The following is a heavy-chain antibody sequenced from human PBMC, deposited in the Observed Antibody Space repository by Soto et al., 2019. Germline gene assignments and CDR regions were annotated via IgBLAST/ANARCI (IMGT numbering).Heavy chain of an antibody. Sequence: GGSLRLFCAASGFTFRNYGMNWVRQAPGKGLEWVANIKQDGSEKYYVDSVKGRFTISRDNAKNSLYLQMNSLRAEDTAVYYCARAKWGAFDICGQGTMVTVSS. J-gene: IGHJ3*02. CDR3: ARAKWGAFDI. CDR1: GFTFRNYG. V-gene: IGHV3-7*01. CDR2: IKQDGSEK. D-gene: IGHD1-26*01.